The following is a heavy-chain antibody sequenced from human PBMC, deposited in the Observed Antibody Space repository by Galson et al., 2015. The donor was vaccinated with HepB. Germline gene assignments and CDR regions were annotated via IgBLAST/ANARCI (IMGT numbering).Heavy chain of an antibody. V-gene: IGHV4-39*01. D-gene: IGHD6-19*01. CDR1: GGSISSSSYY. Sequence: ETLSLTCTVSGGSISSSSYYWGWIRQPPGKGLEWIGSIYYSGSTYYNPSLKSRVTISVDTSKNQFSLKLSSVTAADTAVYYCASRAVAGTGEYYYYGMDVWGQGTTVTVSS. J-gene: IGHJ6*02. CDR2: IYYSGST. CDR3: ASRAVAGTGEYYYYGMDV.